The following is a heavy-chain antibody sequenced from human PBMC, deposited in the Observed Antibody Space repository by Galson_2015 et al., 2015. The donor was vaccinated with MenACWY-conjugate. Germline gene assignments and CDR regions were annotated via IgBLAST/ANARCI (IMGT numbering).Heavy chain of an antibody. Sequence: SLRLSCAASGFTFRNYWMTWVRQAPGKGLGWVASIKKGGSEKYYVDSVKGRFTISRDNAKNSLYLEMNSLRVEDTAVYSCARGHYGMDVWGQGATVTASS. CDR2: IKKGGSEK. CDR1: GFTFRNYW. J-gene: IGHJ6*02. CDR3: ARGHYGMDV. V-gene: IGHV3-7*03.